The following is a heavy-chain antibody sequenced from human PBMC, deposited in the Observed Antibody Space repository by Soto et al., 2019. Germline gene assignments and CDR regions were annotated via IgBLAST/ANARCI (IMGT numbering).Heavy chain of an antibody. CDR3: ARAGGDCTNGVCYRVGAFDI. CDR2: ISSSGSTI. V-gene: IGHV3-48*03. CDR1: GFTFISYE. D-gene: IGHD2-8*01. J-gene: IGHJ3*02. Sequence: PWGSLRLSCAASGFTFISYEMNWVRQAPGKGREWVSDISSSGSTIYYADSVKGRFTISRDNAKNSLYLQMNSLRAEDTAVYYCARAGGDCTNGVCYRVGAFDIWGQGTMVTVSS.